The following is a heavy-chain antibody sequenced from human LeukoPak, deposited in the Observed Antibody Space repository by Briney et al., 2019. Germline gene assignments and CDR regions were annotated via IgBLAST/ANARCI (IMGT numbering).Heavy chain of an antibody. CDR3: ARLSSGWYEYAFDI. Sequence: GESLETSFKGSGYSFTSYWIGWVRQMPGKGLEWMGIIYPGDSDTRYSPSFQRQVTISADKSISTDYLQWSSLKASDTAMYYCARLSSGWYEYAFDIWGPGTTFTVSS. CDR1: GYSFTSYW. CDR2: IYPGDSDT. V-gene: IGHV5-51*01. J-gene: IGHJ3*02. D-gene: IGHD6-19*01.